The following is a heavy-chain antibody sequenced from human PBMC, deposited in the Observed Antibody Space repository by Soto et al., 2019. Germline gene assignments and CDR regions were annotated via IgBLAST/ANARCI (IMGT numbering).Heavy chain of an antibody. CDR1: GFTFSSYA. J-gene: IGHJ4*02. CDR3: ARGSAYSDYDLEY. V-gene: IGHV3-23*01. Sequence: LRLSCSASGFTFSSYAMTWVRQAPGKGLEWVSGVSGTGGSSYYADSVKGRFTISRDKSTNTLYLHMNSLRAEDTAVYYCARGSAYSDYDLEYWGQGTLVTVSS. CDR2: VSGTGGSS. D-gene: IGHD4-17*01.